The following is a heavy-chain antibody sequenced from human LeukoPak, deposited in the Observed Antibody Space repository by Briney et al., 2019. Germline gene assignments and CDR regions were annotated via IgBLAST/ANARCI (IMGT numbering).Heavy chain of an antibody. CDR3: AKSTVSYWYFDL. CDR1: GGSISSYY. CDR2: IYYSGST. D-gene: IGHD4-17*01. J-gene: IGHJ2*01. Sequence: SETLSLTCTVSGGSISSYYWSWIRQPPGKGLEWIGYIYYSGSTNYNPSLKSRVTISVDTSKNQFSLKLSSVTAADTAVYYCAKSTVSYWYFDLWGRGTPVTVSS. V-gene: IGHV4-59*01.